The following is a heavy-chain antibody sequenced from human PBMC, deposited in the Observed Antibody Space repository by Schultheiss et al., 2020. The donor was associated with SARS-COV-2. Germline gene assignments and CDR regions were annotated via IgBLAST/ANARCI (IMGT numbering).Heavy chain of an antibody. CDR3: AREEGYYSNYVRGGY. CDR2: ISSSGSTI. CDR1: GFTFSDYY. Sequence: SCAASGFTFSDYYMSWIRQAPGKGLEWVSYISSSGSTIYYADSVKGRFTISRDNAKNSLYLQMNSLRAEDTAVYYCAREEGYYSNYVRGGYWGQGTLVTVSS. V-gene: IGHV3-11*01. D-gene: IGHD4-11*01. J-gene: IGHJ4*02.